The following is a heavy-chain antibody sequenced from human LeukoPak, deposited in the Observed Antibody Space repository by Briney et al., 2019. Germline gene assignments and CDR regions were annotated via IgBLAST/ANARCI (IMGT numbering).Heavy chain of an antibody. V-gene: IGHV4-59*08. CDR3: ARHGRSGWSGNILNWYFDL. D-gene: IGHD6-19*01. CDR2: IYYSVST. J-gene: IGHJ2*01. CDR1: AGSISSYY. Sequence: PSETLSLTCTVHAGSISSYYCSAIRQPPRRVLERNEYIYYSVSTNYNPPHKCRVTISVDTAKNQFSLKLSYVTAADTAVYYCARHGRSGWSGNILNWYFDLWGRGTLATVSS.